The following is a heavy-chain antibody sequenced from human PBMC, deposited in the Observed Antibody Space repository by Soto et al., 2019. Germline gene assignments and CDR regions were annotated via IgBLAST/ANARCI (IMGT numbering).Heavy chain of an antibody. CDR1: GYTFTSYD. CDR3: AKGSIAARSLDY. V-gene: IGHV1-8*01. J-gene: IGHJ4*02. CDR2: MNPNSGNT. Sequence: QVQLVQSGAEVKKPGASVKVSCKASGYTFTSYDINWVRQATGQGLEWMGWMNPNSGNTGYAQKFQGRVTMTRNTSIRTAYMELSSLRSEDTAVYYCAKGSIAARSLDYWGQGTLVTGSS. D-gene: IGHD6-6*01.